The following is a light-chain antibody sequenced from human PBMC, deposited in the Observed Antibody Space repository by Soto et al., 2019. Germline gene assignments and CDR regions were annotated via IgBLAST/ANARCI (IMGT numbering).Light chain of an antibody. J-gene: IGLJ1*01. CDR1: SSDVGGYNY. CDR2: DVS. V-gene: IGLV2-14*03. CDR3: SSYTTSNTRQIV. Sequence: QYVLTQPASVSGFPGQSIAISCTGTSSDVGGYNYVSWYQHHPGKAPKLIIYDVSNRPSGVSNPFSGSKSGNTASLTISGLQPEDEADYYCSSYTTSNTRQIVFGTGTKVTVL.